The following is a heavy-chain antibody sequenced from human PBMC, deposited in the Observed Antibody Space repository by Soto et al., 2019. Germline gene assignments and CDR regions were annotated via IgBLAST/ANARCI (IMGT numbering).Heavy chain of an antibody. CDR1: GYTFTGYY. Sequence: QVQLVQSGAEVKKPGASVKVSCKASGYTFTGYYMHWVRQAPGQGLEWMGWINPNSGGTNYAQKFQGWVTMTRDTSISTAYMELSRLRSDDTAVYYCARDSGHSSSSRYYYGMEVWGQGTTVTVSS. D-gene: IGHD6-6*01. J-gene: IGHJ6*02. CDR2: INPNSGGT. CDR3: ARDSGHSSSSRYYYGMEV. V-gene: IGHV1-2*04.